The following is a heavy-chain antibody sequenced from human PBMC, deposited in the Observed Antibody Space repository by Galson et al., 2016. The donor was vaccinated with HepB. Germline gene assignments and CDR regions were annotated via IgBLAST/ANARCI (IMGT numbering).Heavy chain of an antibody. Sequence: SETLSLTCTVSGGSISNYYWTWIRQPPGKGLEWIGYIYYSGSTNYNPSLKSRVTISLDTSKNQFSLKLKSVTAADTAVYYCARVADNSGYLPTRHYYYGMDIWGQGTTVTVSS. CDR3: ARVADNSGYLPTRHYYYGMDI. J-gene: IGHJ6*02. CDR1: GGSISNYY. CDR2: IYYSGST. V-gene: IGHV4-59*01. D-gene: IGHD3-22*01.